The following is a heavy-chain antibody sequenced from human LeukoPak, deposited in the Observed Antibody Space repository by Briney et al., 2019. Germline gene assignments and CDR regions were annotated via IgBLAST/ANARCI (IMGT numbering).Heavy chain of an antibody. D-gene: IGHD3-3*01. J-gene: IGHJ5*02. V-gene: IGHV7-4-1*02. CDR1: GYTFINYA. CDR3: ARDHLANLASRLFDP. Sequence: ASVKVSCKASGYTFINYAINWVRQAPGQGLEWMGWINTNTGNPTYAQGFIGRFVFSLDTSVSTAYLQISSLKTEDTAVYYCARDHLANLASRLFDPWGQGTLVTVSS. CDR2: INTNTGNP.